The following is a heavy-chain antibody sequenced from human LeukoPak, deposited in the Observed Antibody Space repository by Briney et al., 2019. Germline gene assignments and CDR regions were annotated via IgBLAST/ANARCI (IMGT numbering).Heavy chain of an antibody. V-gene: IGHV3-30-3*01. J-gene: IGHJ3*02. CDR3: ARDLAWDAFDI. CDR2: ISYDGSNE. Sequence: PGGSLRLSCAASGFTFSGYAMHWVRQAPGKGLEWVAVISYDGSNEYYADSVKGRFTISRDNSKNTLYLQMNSLSVEDTAVYYCARDLAWDAFDIWGQGTMVTVSS. CDR1: GFTFSGYA.